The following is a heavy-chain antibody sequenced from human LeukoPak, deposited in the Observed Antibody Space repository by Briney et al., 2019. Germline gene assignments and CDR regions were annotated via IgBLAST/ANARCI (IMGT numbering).Heavy chain of an antibody. CDR2: IRYDGSNK. D-gene: IGHD3-3*01. CDR1: GITFTNYG. V-gene: IGHV3-30*02. Sequence: GSLRLSCAASGITFTNYGMHWVRQAPGKGLEWVAFIRYDGSNKYYADSVKGRFTISRDNSKNTLYLQMNSLRAEDTAVYYCAKDYDFWSGYLYYYYMDVWGKGTTVTVSS. CDR3: AKDYDFWSGYLYYYYMDV. J-gene: IGHJ6*03.